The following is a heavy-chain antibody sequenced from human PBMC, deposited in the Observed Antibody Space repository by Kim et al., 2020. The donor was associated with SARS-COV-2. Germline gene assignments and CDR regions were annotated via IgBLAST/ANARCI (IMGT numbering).Heavy chain of an antibody. CDR3: ARGRRDGYHSGRVFDY. CDR1: GGSFSGYY. Sequence: SETLSLTCAVYGGSFSGYYWSWIRQPPGKGLEWIGEINHSGSTNYNPSLKSRVTISVDTSKNQFSLKLSSVTAADTAVYYCARGRRDGYHSGRVFDYWGQGTLVTVSS. J-gene: IGHJ4*02. V-gene: IGHV4-34*01. CDR2: INHSGST. D-gene: IGHD5-12*01.